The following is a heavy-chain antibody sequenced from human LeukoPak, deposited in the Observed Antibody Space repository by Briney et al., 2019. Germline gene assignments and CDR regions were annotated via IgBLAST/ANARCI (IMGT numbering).Heavy chain of an antibody. Sequence: ASVKVSCKASGYTFTSYGIRWVRHDPGQGLEWMGWISAYNGNTNYAQKLQGRVTMTTDTSTSTAYMELRSLRSDDTAVYYCARESSPGAFDIWGQGTMVIVSS. D-gene: IGHD6-13*01. CDR1: GYTFTSYG. CDR3: ARESSPGAFDI. J-gene: IGHJ3*02. CDR2: ISAYNGNT. V-gene: IGHV1-18*01.